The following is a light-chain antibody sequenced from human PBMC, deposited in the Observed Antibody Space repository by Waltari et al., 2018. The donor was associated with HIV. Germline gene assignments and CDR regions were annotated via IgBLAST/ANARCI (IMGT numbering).Light chain of an antibody. Sequence: QSVLTQPPSASGTPGQRVTISCSGSSSKLGSNYVYCYQQLPGTTPKLLIYRNTQRPSGVPDRCSGSKSGTSASLAISGLRSEDEADYYCAAWDDSLSGPVFGGGTKLTVL. V-gene: IGLV1-47*01. CDR3: AAWDDSLSGPV. J-gene: IGLJ3*02. CDR1: SSKLGSNY. CDR2: RNT.